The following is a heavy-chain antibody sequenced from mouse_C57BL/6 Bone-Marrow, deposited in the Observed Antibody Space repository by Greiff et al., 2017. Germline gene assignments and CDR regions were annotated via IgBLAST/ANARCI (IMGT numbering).Heavy chain of an antibody. V-gene: IGHV5-17*01. CDR3: ARRDYPFFDY. J-gene: IGHJ2*01. Sequence: EVQLVESGGGLVKPGGSLKLSCAASGFTFSDYGMHWVRQAPEKGLEWVAYISSGSSTLYYADTVKGRFTISRDNAKNTLFLQMTSLRSEDTAMYYCARRDYPFFDYWGQGTTLTVSS. CDR2: ISSGSSTL. CDR1: GFTFSDYG. D-gene: IGHD2-4*01.